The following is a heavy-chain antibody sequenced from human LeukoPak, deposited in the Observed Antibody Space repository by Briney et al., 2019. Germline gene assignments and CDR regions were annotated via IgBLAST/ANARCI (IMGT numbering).Heavy chain of an antibody. CDR3: ARARLWAARFDY. CDR1: GFTFSSYW. D-gene: IGHD3-16*01. CDR2: IKQDGSEK. J-gene: IGHJ4*02. V-gene: IGHV3-7*01. Sequence: GGSLRLSCASSGFTFSSYWMSWGREAPGKGLGWVANIKQDGSEKYYVDSVKGRFTISTDNAKNSLYLQMNSVRAEDTAVYYCARARLWAARFDYWGQGTLVTVSS.